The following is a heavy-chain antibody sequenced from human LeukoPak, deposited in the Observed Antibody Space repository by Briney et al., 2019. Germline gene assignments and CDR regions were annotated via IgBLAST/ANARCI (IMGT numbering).Heavy chain of an antibody. V-gene: IGHV4-30-2*01. CDR2: IYHSGST. CDR3: ARDGAGGFDY. J-gene: IGHJ4*02. CDR1: GGSISSGGYS. Sequence: PSETLSLTCAVSGGSISSGGYSWSWIRQTPGKGLEWIGYIYHSGSTYYNPSLKSRVTISVDRSKNQFSLKLSSVTAADTAVYYCARDGAGGFDYWGQGTLVTVSS. D-gene: IGHD4-17*01.